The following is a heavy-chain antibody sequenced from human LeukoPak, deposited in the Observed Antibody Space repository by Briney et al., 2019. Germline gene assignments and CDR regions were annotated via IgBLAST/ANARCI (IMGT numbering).Heavy chain of an antibody. D-gene: IGHD2-2*01. CDR3: ARGRRYCSSTTCYGMYYSDY. J-gene: IGHJ4*02. CDR2: INTDTRIP. V-gene: IGHV7-4-1*01. Sequence: ASVKVSCKASGYTLSEYAVTWVRQAPGQGLEWMGWINTDTRIPTYAQDLTGRFVFSLDTSVSTAFLQIYSLKADDTAVYYCARGRRYCSSTTCYGMYYSDYWGQGTLVTVSS. CDR1: GYTLSEYA.